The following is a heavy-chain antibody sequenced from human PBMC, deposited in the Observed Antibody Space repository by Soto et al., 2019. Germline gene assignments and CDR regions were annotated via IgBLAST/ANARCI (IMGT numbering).Heavy chain of an antibody. CDR3: ARGTVNCSSTSCYLREIPMGGYYYMDV. CDR1: GYTFTSYD. Sequence: ASVKVSCKASGYTFTSYDINWVRQATGQGLEWMGWMNPNSGNTCYAQKFQGRVTMTRNTSISTAYMELSSLRSEDTAVYYCARGTVNCSSTSCYLREIPMGGYYYMDVWGKGTTVTVSS. V-gene: IGHV1-8*01. CDR2: MNPNSGNT. J-gene: IGHJ6*03. D-gene: IGHD2-2*01.